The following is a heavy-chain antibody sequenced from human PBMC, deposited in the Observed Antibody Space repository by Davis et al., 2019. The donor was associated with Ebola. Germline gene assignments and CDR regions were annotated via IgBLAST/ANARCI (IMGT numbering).Heavy chain of an antibody. CDR2: INPNSGGT. D-gene: IGHD6-6*01. V-gene: IGHV1-2*02. CDR1: GYTFTSYY. Sequence: ASVKVSCKASGYTFTSYYMHWVRQAPGQGLEWMGWINPNSGGTNYAQKFQGRVTMTRDTSISTAYMELSRLKSDDTAVYYCARDAGGIGSIAAHYYYYMDVWGKGTTVTVSS. CDR3: ARDAGGIGSIAAHYYYYMDV. J-gene: IGHJ6*03.